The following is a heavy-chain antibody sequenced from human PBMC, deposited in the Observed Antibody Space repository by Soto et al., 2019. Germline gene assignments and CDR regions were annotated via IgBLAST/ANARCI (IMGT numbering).Heavy chain of an antibody. CDR2: IYYSGST. CDR3: ARARSYHYGMDV. Sequence: SETLSLTCTVSGGSISSYYWSWIRQPPGKGLEWIGYIYYSGSTNYNPSLKSRVTISVDTSKNQFSLKLSSVTAADTAVYYCARARSYHYGMDVWGQGTTVTVSS. J-gene: IGHJ6*02. CDR1: GGSISSYY. V-gene: IGHV4-59*01.